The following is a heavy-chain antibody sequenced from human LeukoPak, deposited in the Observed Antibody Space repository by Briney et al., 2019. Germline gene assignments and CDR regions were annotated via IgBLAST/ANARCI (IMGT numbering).Heavy chain of an antibody. D-gene: IGHD5-12*01. CDR1: GGSISSGGYY. CDR3: ARGGYDENAFDI. CDR2: IYYSGST. J-gene: IGHJ3*02. Sequence: SQTLSLTCTVSGGSISSGGYYWNWIRQHPGKGLEWIGYIYYSGSTYYNPSLKSRVTISVDTSKNQFSLKLSSVTAADTAVYYCARGGYDENAFDIWGQGTMVTVSS. V-gene: IGHV4-31*03.